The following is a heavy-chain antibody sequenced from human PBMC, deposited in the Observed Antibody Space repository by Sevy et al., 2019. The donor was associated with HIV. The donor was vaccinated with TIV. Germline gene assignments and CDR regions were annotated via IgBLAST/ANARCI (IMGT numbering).Heavy chain of an antibody. CDR1: GGSISSYY. J-gene: IGHJ4*02. CDR3: ARLKYSSSSGFDY. D-gene: IGHD6-6*01. CDR2: IYYSGST. Sequence: SETLSLTCTVSGGSISSYYWSWIRQPPGKGLEWIGYIYYSGSTNYNPSLKSRVTISVDTSKNQFSLKLSSVTAADTAVYYCARLKYSSSSGFDYWGQRTLVTVSS. V-gene: IGHV4-59*01.